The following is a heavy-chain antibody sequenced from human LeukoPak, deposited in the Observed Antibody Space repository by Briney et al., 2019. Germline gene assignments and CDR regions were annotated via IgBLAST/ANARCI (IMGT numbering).Heavy chain of an antibody. V-gene: IGHV1-46*01. Sequence: ASVTVSCKXSGYTFTSYYMHWVRQAPGQALEWMGIINPSGGSTSYAQKFQGRVTMTRDTSTSTVYMELSSLRSEDTAVYYCAREIHRYYFDYWGQGTLVTVSS. CDR1: GYTFTSYY. CDR2: INPSGGST. CDR3: AREIHRYYFDY. D-gene: IGHD1-14*01. J-gene: IGHJ4*02.